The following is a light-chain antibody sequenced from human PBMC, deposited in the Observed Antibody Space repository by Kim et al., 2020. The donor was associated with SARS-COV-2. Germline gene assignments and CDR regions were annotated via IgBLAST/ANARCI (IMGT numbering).Light chain of an antibody. CDR3: GADHGSGSNFLVV. J-gene: IGLJ2*01. V-gene: IGLV9-49*01. Sequence: QLVLTQPPSASASLGASVTLTCTLSSGYSNYNVDWYQQRPGKGPRFVMRVGTGGIVGSRGDGIPDRFSVLGSGLNRYLTIKNIQEEDESDYHCGADHGSGSNFLVVFGGGTKLTVL. CDR2: VGTGGIVG. CDR1: SGYSNYN.